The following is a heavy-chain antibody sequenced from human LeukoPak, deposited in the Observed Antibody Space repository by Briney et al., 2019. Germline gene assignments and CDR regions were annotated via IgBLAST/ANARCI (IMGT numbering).Heavy chain of an antibody. J-gene: IGHJ6*03. CDR2: INWNGGST. CDR3: ARGTGYSSGGNSYYYMDV. V-gene: IGHV3-20*04. CDR1: GFTFDDYG. Sequence: GGSLRLSCAASGFTFDDYGMSWVRQAPGKGLEWVSGINWNGGSTGYADSVKGRFTISRDNAKNSLYLQMNSLRAEDTALYYCARGTGYSSGGNSYYYMDVWGKGTTVTVSS. D-gene: IGHD6-19*01.